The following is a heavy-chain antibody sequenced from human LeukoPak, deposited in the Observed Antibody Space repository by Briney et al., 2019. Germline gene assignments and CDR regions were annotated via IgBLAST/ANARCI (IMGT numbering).Heavy chain of an antibody. CDR3: ARGTYSSNAPGSFYFDY. CDR2: INHSGST. V-gene: IGHV4-34*01. D-gene: IGHD6-13*01. CDR1: GGSFSGYY. J-gene: IGHJ4*02. Sequence: SETLSLTCAVYGGSFSGYYWSWIRQPPGKGLEWIGEINHSGSTNYNPSLKSRVTISVDTSKNQFSLKLSSVTAADTAVYDCARGTYSSNAPGSFYFDYWGQGTLVTVSS.